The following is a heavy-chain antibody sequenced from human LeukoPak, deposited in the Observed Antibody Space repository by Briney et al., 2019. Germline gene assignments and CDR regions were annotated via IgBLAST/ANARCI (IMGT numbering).Heavy chain of an antibody. CDR1: GFTFSSYW. J-gene: IGHJ3*02. CDR3: AREPAARGGRSIAVADDAFDI. V-gene: IGHV3-74*01. D-gene: IGHD6-19*01. CDR2: INSDGSST. Sequence: PGGSLRLSCAASGFTFSSYWTHWVRQAPGKGLVWVSRINSDGSSTSYADSVKGRFTISRDNAKNTLYLQMNSLRAEDTAVYYCAREPAARGGRSIAVADDAFDIWGQGTMVTVSS.